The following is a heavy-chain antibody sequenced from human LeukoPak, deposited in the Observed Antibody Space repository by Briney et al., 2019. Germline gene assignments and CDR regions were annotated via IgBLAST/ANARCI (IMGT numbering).Heavy chain of an antibody. CDR3: ARGLSSSSLYYYMDV. CDR1: GGSFSGYY. CDR2: INHSGST. V-gene: IGHV4-34*01. J-gene: IGHJ6*03. D-gene: IGHD6-6*01. Sequence: SETLSLTCAVYGGSFSGYYWSWIRQPPGKGLEWIGEINHSGSTNYNPSLQSRVTISVDTSKNQFSLKLSSVTAADTAVYYCARGLSSSSLYYYMDVWGKGTTVTVSS.